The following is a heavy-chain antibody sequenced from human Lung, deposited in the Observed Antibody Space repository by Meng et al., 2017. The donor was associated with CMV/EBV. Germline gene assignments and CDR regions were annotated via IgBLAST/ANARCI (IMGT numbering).Heavy chain of an antibody. D-gene: IGHD2-15*01. Sequence: SCAASGFTFSNAWMSWVRQAPGKGLEWVGRIKSKTDGGTTDHAAPVKGRFTISRDDSKNTLSLQMNSLRAEDTALYYCVRGQLFCSGGSCYQHFDPWGQGXLVTVSS. CDR1: GFTFSNAW. CDR2: IKSKTDGGTT. J-gene: IGHJ5*02. V-gene: IGHV3-15*05. CDR3: VRGQLFCSGGSCYQHFDP.